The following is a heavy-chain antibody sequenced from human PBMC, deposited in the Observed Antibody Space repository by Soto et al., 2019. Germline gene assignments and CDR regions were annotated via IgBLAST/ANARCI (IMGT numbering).Heavy chain of an antibody. CDR1: GGSISSYY. J-gene: IGHJ4*02. CDR3: ARLSSGWYYFDY. D-gene: IGHD6-19*01. CDR2: IYYSGST. V-gene: IGHV4-59*08. Sequence: SETLSLTCTVSGGSISSYYWSWIRQPPGKGLEWIGYIYYSGSTNYNPSLKSRVTISVDTSKNQFSLKLSSVTAADTAVYYCARLSSGWYYFDYWGQGTLVTVSS.